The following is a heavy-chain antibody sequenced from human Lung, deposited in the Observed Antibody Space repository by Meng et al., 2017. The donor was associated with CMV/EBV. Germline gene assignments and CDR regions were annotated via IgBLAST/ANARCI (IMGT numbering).Heavy chain of an antibody. Sequence: LSEAGPGPVEPSPAPAPHLPSLWCSLSRCGYYWSWIRQHPGKGLEWIGYIHSSGSTYYNLSLRSRLTISVDTSKNQFSLKLSSVTAADTAVYYCARASYGSGSPLGESWFDPWGQGTLVTVSS. J-gene: IGHJ5*02. CDR3: ARASYGSGSPLGESWFDP. V-gene: IGHV4-31*03. CDR2: IHSSGST. CDR1: CSLSRCGYY. D-gene: IGHD3-10*01.